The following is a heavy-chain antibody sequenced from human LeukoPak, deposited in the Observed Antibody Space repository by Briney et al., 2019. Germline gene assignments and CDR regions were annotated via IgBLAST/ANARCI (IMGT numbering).Heavy chain of an antibody. CDR2: IYYSGST. Sequence: WETLSLTCTVSGGSISIYYWSWIRQPPGKGLEWIGYIYYSGSTNYNPSLKSRVTISVDTSKNQFSLKLSSVTAADTAVYYCARDRMAAPMSGDGFDPWGQGTLVTVSS. CDR1: GGSISIYY. D-gene: IGHD2-2*01. V-gene: IGHV4-59*01. J-gene: IGHJ5*02. CDR3: ARDRMAAPMSGDGFDP.